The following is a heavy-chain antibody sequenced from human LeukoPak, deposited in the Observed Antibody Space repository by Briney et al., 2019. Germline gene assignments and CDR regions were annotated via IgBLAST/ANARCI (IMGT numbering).Heavy chain of an antibody. CDR3: ARVRGSTDWYVDY. CDR2: ISGSGGST. V-gene: IGHV3-23*01. D-gene: IGHD2-2*01. CDR1: GFTFSSNA. J-gene: IGHJ4*02. Sequence: GGSLRLSCAASGFTFSSNAMSWVRQAPGKGLEWVSAISGSGGSTYYADSVKGRFTISRDNSKNTVYLQMNSLRVEDTAVYYCARVRGSTDWYVDYWGQGTLVTVSS.